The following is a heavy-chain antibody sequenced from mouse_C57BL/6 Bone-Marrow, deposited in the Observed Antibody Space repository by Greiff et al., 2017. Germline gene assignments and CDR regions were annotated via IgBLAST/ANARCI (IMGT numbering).Heavy chain of an antibody. Sequence: EVQLVESGGDLVKPGGSLKLSCAASGFTFSSYGMSWVRQTPDKRLEWVATISSGGSYTYYPDSVKGRFTISRDNAKNTLYLQMSSLKSEDTAMYYCARHPHYYYEPYFDYWGQGTTLTVSS. V-gene: IGHV5-6*01. CDR2: ISSGGSYT. CDR1: GFTFSSYG. CDR3: ARHPHYYYEPYFDY. D-gene: IGHD1-1*01. J-gene: IGHJ2*01.